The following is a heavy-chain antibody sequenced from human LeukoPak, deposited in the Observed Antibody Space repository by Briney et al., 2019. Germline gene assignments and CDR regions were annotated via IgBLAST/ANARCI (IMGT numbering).Heavy chain of an antibody. CDR2: IWYDGSDK. J-gene: IGHJ3*02. D-gene: IGHD1-7*01. CDR1: GFTLSNYG. V-gene: IGHV3-33*03. Sequence: PGGSLRLSCAAPGFTLSNYGMHWVRRAPGKGLEWVAVIWYDGSDKYYAGSVKGRFTTSRDNAKNGLHLQMISLTAEDTAVYYCVLELFCSFAFDIWGQGTMVTVSS. CDR3: VLELFCSFAFDI.